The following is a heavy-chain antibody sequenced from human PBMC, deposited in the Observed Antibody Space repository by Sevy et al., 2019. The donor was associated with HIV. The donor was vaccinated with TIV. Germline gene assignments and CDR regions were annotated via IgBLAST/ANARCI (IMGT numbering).Heavy chain of an antibody. CDR1: VFTFRSYE. CDR3: ARKVGYYYYYGMDV. J-gene: IGHJ6*02. V-gene: IGHV3-48*03. Sequence: GGSLRLSCEGSVFTFRSYEMNWVRQAPGKGLEWISYIYASGSPIYYSDSVRGRFTISRDDAKNSLYLQMDDLRVDDTATYYCARKVGYYYYYGMDVWGQGTTVTVSS. CDR2: IYASGSPI.